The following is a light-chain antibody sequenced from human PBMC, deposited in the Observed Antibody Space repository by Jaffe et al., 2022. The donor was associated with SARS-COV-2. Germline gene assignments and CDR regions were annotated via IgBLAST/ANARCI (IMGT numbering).Light chain of an antibody. V-gene: IGKV3-20*01. CDR3: QHYASSPWT. Sequence: EIVLTQSPGTLSLSPGERGTLSCRASQSVTDSYLAWYQQKPGQAPRLLIYGASIRATGIPDRFSGSGSGTDFTLTISRLEPEDFAVYYCQHYASSPWTFGQGTKVEIK. CDR2: GAS. J-gene: IGKJ1*01. CDR1: QSVTDSY.